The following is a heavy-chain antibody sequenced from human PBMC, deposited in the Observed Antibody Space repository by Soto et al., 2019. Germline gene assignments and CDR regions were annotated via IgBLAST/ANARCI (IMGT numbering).Heavy chain of an antibody. CDR1: GYTFTSYG. CDR3: ARYYGSGSTYYFDY. J-gene: IGHJ4*02. V-gene: IGHV1-18*01. D-gene: IGHD3-10*01. Sequence: ASVKVSCKASGYTFTSYGISWVRQAPGQGLEWMGWISAYNGYTNYAQKLQGRVTMTTDTSTSTAYMELRSLRSDDTAMYYCARYYGSGSTYYFDYWGQGTLVTVSS. CDR2: ISAYNGYT.